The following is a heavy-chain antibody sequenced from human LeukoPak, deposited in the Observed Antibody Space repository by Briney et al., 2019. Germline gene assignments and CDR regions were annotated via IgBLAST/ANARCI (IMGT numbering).Heavy chain of an antibody. V-gene: IGHV5-10-1*01. CDR1: GYSFTSYW. J-gene: IGHJ4*02. CDR2: IDPRDSYT. D-gene: IGHD6-13*01. Sequence: GESLKISCKGSGYSFTSYWITWVRQMPGKGLEWMGRIDPRDSYTNYSPSFQGQVTISADKSINTAYLQWSSLKASDTAMYYCARRSTTAAPLFDYWGQGTLVTVSS. CDR3: ARRSTTAAPLFDY.